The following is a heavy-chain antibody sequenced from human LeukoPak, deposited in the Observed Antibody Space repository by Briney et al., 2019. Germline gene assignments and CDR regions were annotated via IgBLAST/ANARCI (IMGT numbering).Heavy chain of an antibody. CDR2: ISAYNGNT. CDR3: ARDPPRIVVVVAATNYYGMDV. Sequence: GASVKVSCKASGGTFSSYAISWVRQAPEQGLEWMGWISAYNGNTNYAQKLQGRVTMTTDTSTSTAYMELRSLRSDDTAVYYCARDPPRIVVVVAATNYYGMDVWGQGTTVTVSS. D-gene: IGHD2-15*01. CDR1: GGTFSSYA. J-gene: IGHJ6*02. V-gene: IGHV1-18*01.